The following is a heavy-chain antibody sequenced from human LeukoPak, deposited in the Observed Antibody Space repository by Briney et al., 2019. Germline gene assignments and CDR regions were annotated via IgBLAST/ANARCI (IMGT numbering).Heavy chain of an antibody. CDR3: ARHGLSYGGNSRRGYYYGMDV. Sequence: GESLKISCKGSGYSFTSYWIGWVRQMPGKGLEWMGIIYPGDSDTRYSPSFQGQVTISADKSISTAYLQWSSLKASDTAMYYCARHGLSYGGNSRRGYYYGMDVWGQGTTVTVSS. D-gene: IGHD4-23*01. J-gene: IGHJ6*02. CDR1: GYSFTSYW. CDR2: IYPGDSDT. V-gene: IGHV5-51*01.